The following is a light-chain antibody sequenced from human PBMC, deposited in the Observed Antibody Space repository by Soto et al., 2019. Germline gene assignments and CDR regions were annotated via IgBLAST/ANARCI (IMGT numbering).Light chain of an antibody. CDR1: QSVSSSY. CDR2: GAS. Sequence: EIVITQSPATLSVSPGERATLSCRASQSVSSSYLAWYQQKPGQAPRLLVYGASTRATGIPARFSGSGSGTDFTLTISSLQPEDFAVYYCQQYGSSPWTFGQGTKVDIK. J-gene: IGKJ1*01. V-gene: IGKV3-20*01. CDR3: QQYGSSPWT.